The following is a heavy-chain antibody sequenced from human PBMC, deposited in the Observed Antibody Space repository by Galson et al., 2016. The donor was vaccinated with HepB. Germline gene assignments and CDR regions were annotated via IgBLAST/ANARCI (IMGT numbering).Heavy chain of an antibody. CDR3: AKSGFFGELDK. CDR1: AGTFKNYA. Sequence: SLRLSCAVSAGTFKNYAMNWVRQAPGKGLEWDAAISGSGGRTSYEDSVRGRFTISRDNSKNTLFLRMNSVGVEDTAVYFCAKSGFFGELDKWGQGTGVVVSS. D-gene: IGHD3-10*01. CDR2: ISGSGGRT. J-gene: IGHJ4*02. V-gene: IGHV3-23*01.